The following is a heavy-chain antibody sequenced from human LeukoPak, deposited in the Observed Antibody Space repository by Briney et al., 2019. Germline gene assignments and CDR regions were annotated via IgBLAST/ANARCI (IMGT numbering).Heavy chain of an antibody. V-gene: IGHV3-30*18. CDR2: ISYDGSNK. D-gene: IGHD3-3*01. J-gene: IGHJ4*02. CDR3: AKDWSGGWALDY. Sequence: PGGSLRLSCAASGFTFSSYGMHWVRQAPGRGLERVAVISYDGSNKYYADSVKGRFTISRDNSKNTLYLRMNSLRAEDTAVYYCAKDWSGGWALDYWGQGTLVTVSS. CDR1: GFTFSSYG.